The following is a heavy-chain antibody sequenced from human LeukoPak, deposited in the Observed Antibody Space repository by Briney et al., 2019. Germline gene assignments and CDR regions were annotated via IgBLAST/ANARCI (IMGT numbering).Heavy chain of an antibody. CDR3: AREVRRIMITFGGVILDPYYFDY. CDR2: INTNRGGT. J-gene: IGHJ4*02. D-gene: IGHD3-16*02. V-gene: IGHV1-2*02. CDR1: GYTFTGYY. Sequence: ASVKVSCKASGYTFTGYYMHWVRQAPGEGLEWMGWINTNRGGTKYAQKFQGRVTMTRYTTISTAYMDLSRLRSDDTAVYYCAREVRRIMITFGGVILDPYYFDYWGQGTLVTVSS.